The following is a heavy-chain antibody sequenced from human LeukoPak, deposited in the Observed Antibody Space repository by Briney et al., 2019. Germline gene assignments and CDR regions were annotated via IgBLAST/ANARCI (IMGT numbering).Heavy chain of an antibody. CDR3: ARDRTYGHFDY. D-gene: IGHD3-10*01. V-gene: IGHV4-59*01. J-gene: IGHJ4*02. CDR1: GGSFSGYY. CDR2: IYYSGST. Sequence: SETLSLTCAVYGGSFSGYYWGWIRQPPGKGLEWIGYIYYSGSTNYNPSLKSRVTISLDTSKNQFSLRLSSVTAADTAVYYCARDRTYGHFDYWGQGTLVTVSS.